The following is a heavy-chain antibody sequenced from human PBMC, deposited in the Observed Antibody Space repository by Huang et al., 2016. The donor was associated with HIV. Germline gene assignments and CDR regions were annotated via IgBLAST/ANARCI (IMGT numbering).Heavy chain of an antibody. CDR2: INHSEST. Sequence: QVQLQQWGAGLLRPSETLSLTCSVYGGSFSGYYGTWIRKPPGKGLEWIGEINHSESTNDNPSLKSRVTISVDTSRNQFSLTLTSVTAADTAVYYCARGQGGYYYYYMDVWGKGTTVTVSS. CDR3: ARGQGGYYYYYMDV. CDR1: GGSFSGYY. J-gene: IGHJ6*03. V-gene: IGHV4-34*01.